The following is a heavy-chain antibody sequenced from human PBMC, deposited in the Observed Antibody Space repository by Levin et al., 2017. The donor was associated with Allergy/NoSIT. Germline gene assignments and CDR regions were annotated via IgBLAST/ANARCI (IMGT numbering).Heavy chain of an antibody. CDR3: ARESSWNENYYYYYMDG. D-gene: IGHD1-1*01. J-gene: IGHJ6*03. Sequence: GGSLRLSCAASGFTFSYYWMSWVRQAPGKGLEWVANIKQDGSEKYYVDSVKGRFTISRDNAKNSLYLQMNSLRAEDTAVYYCARESSWNENYYYYYMDGWGKGTTVTVSS. CDR2: IKQDGSEK. CDR1: GFTFSYYW. V-gene: IGHV3-7*03.